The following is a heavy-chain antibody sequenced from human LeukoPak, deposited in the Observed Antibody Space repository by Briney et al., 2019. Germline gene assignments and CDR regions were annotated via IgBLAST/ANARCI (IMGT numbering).Heavy chain of an antibody. CDR2: ITRKDAI. J-gene: IGHJ5*02. Sequence: GGSLRLSCTASAFSVSDYYMNWIRQSPGKGLEWVSHITRKDAIEYADSVRGRFTISRDNANNLLYLQMDSLRPEDTAVYYCARGTYYSGSGPGNWFDPWGHGTLVTVSS. V-gene: IGHV3-11*01. D-gene: IGHD3-10*01. CDR3: ARGTYYSGSGPGNWFDP. CDR1: AFSVSDYY.